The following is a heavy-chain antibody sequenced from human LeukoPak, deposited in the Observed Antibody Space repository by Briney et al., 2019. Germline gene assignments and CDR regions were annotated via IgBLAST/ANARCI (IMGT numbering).Heavy chain of an antibody. Sequence: GSLRLSCAASGFTVSSDYMSWVRQAPGKGLEWVSAISGSGGSTYYADSVKGRFTISRDNSKNTLYLQMNSLRAEDTAVYYCAKDRGAAAGKIDYWGQGTLVTVSS. CDR2: ISGSGGST. D-gene: IGHD6-13*01. CDR1: GFTVSSDY. J-gene: IGHJ4*02. CDR3: AKDRGAAAGKIDY. V-gene: IGHV3-23*01.